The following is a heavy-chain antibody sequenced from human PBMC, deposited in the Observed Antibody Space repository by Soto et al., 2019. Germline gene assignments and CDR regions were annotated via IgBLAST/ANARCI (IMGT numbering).Heavy chain of an antibody. J-gene: IGHJ4*02. CDR2: IYYSGST. CDR1: GGSISSYY. CDR3: ERMIHYGDYGFDY. Sequence: PSETLSLTCTVSGGSISSYYWSWIRQPPGKGLEWIGYIYYSGSTNYNPSLKSRVTISVDTSKNQFSLKLSSVTAAETAVYYCERMIHYGDYGFDYWGQGTLVTVSS. V-gene: IGHV4-59*08. D-gene: IGHD4-17*01.